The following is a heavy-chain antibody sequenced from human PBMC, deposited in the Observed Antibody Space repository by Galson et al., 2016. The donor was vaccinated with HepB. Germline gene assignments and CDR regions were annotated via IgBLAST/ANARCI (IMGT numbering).Heavy chain of an antibody. CDR1: GFTFSDYT. Sequence: SLRLSCAASGFTFSDYTMNWVRQAPGKGLEWVSSISSSSIYIYYADSVRGRFTISRDNAENSLYLQMNSLRDEDTAVYYCARASPFRDFWSNFYKYYFDYWGQGALVTVSS. D-gene: IGHD3-3*01. V-gene: IGHV3-21*01. J-gene: IGHJ4*02. CDR3: ARASPFRDFWSNFYKYYFDY. CDR2: ISSSSIYI.